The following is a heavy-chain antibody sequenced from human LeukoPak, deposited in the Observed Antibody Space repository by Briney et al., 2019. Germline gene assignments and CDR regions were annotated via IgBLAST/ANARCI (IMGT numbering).Heavy chain of an antibody. CDR1: GRSFSGYY. Sequence: SDPLSLTCAVYGRSFSGYYWSWLRQPAGKGLEWIGRIYTSGSTNYNPSLKSRVTISVDTSKNQFSLKLSSVTAADTAVYYCAREIYSGYPGGSWFDPWGQGTLVTVSS. D-gene: IGHD5-12*01. CDR2: IYTSGST. V-gene: IGHV4-4*07. CDR3: AREIYSGYPGGSWFDP. J-gene: IGHJ5*02.